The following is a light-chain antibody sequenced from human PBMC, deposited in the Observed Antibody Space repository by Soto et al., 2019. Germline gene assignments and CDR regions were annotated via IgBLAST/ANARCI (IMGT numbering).Light chain of an antibody. CDR2: EAS. V-gene: IGKV1-5*02. Sequence: DIQMTQSPSTLSASLGDRVTIICRASRSVDKWLAWYQQKSGKAPKLLIYEASHLKSGVPSRFGGSGSGTEFTLTINNLQHEDVATYYCQQYYSFWTFGQGTTVEV. J-gene: IGKJ1*01. CDR1: RSVDKW. CDR3: QQYYSFWT.